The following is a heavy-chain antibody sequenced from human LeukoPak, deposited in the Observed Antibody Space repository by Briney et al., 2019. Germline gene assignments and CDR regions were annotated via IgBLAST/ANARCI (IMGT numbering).Heavy chain of an antibody. CDR3: AKAITGMRFCFDV. CDR1: GFTFSSYA. D-gene: IGHD1-1*01. V-gene: IGHV3-23*01. J-gene: IGHJ6*02. CDR2: SGTGGST. Sequence: GGSLRLSCAASGFTFSSYAMRWVRQAPGKGLEWVSTSGTGGSTYYPDSVKGRTTISRDNSKNMLYVQMNNLRAEDTAVYYCAKAITGMRFCFDVWGQGTTVTVSS.